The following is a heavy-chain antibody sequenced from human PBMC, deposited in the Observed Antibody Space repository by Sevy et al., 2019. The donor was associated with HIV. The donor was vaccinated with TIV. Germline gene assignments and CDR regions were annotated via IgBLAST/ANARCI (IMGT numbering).Heavy chain of an antibody. D-gene: IGHD3-16*01. Sequence: GGSLRLSCAASGFTFSIYAMSWVRQAPGKGLEWVSGLSGSGGSTYYADSVKGRFTISRVNSKNTLYLQMNSLRAEDTAVYYCAKDQGDYVWGTFSDYWGQGTLVTVSS. CDR2: LSGSGGST. V-gene: IGHV3-23*01. CDR1: GFTFSIYA. CDR3: AKDQGDYVWGTFSDY. J-gene: IGHJ4*02.